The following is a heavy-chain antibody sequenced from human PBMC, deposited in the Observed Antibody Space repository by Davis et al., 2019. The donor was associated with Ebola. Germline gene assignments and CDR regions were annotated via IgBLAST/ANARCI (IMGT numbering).Heavy chain of an antibody. D-gene: IGHD3/OR15-3a*01. CDR1: GFTFSSYA. V-gene: IGHV3-23*01. CDR3: AKGGRSVGLVEGVTHGDY. CDR2: ISGHGGET. J-gene: IGHJ4*02. Sequence: GESLKISCAASGFTFSSYAMSWVRQAPGKGLEWVSGISGHGGETFYSYSVKGRFTISRDNSKNTLYLQMDSLRAEDTALYYCAKGGRSVGLVEGVTHGDYWGQGILVTVSS.